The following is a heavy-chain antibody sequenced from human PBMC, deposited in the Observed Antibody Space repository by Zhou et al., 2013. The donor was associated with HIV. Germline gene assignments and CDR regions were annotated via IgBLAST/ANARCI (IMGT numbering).Heavy chain of an antibody. CDR2: IIPILGIA. CDR3: AREEEYDYGDYEGWFDP. J-gene: IGHJ5*02. D-gene: IGHD4-17*01. Sequence: QVQLVQSGAEVKKPGSSVKVSCKTVGATFRSYGVSWVRQAPGQGLEWMGRIIPILGIANYAQKFQGRVTITADKSTSTAYMELSSLRSEDTAVYYCAREEEYDYGDYEGWFDPWGQGTLVTVSS. V-gene: IGHV1-69*04. CDR1: GATFRSYG.